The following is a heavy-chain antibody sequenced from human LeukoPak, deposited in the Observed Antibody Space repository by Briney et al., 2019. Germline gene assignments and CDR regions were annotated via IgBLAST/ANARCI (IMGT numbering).Heavy chain of an antibody. J-gene: IGHJ4*02. CDR1: GFTFSSWE. V-gene: IGHV3-74*01. Sequence: GGSLRLSCAASGFTFSSWEMNWVRQAPGKGLVWVSRINSDGSSTNYADTVKGRFTISRDNAKNTLYLQMNSLRSEDTAVYYCALMSTVTPVDYWGQGTLVTVSS. CDR2: INSDGSST. CDR3: ALMSTVTPVDY. D-gene: IGHD4-17*01.